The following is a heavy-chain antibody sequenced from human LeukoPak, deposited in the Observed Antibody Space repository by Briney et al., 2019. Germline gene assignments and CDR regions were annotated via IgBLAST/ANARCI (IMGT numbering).Heavy chain of an antibody. Sequence: HPGGSLRFSCAASGFTFSSYWMSWVRQAPGKGLEWISYISSDSSTIFYADSVKGRFTISRDNAQNSLYLQMNSLRAEDTAMYYCARDPGYDNYVHGFNPWGQGTLVTVSS. D-gene: IGHD1-1*01. CDR3: ARDPGYDNYVHGFNP. CDR1: GFTFSSYW. V-gene: IGHV3-48*04. CDR2: ISSDSSTI. J-gene: IGHJ5*02.